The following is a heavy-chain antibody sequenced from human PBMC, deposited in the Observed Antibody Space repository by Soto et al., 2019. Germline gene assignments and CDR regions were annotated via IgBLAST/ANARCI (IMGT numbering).Heavy chain of an antibody. Sequence: PGGSLRLSCAASGFTFGDYYMSWIRQAPGKGLEWVSYISSSSSYTNYADSVKGRFTISRDNAKNSLYLQMNSLRAEDTAVYYCAACITGTTGAWSAFDIWGQGTMVTVSS. CDR1: GFTFGDYY. J-gene: IGHJ3*02. V-gene: IGHV3-11*06. D-gene: IGHD1-20*01. CDR3: AACITGTTGAWSAFDI. CDR2: ISSSSSYT.